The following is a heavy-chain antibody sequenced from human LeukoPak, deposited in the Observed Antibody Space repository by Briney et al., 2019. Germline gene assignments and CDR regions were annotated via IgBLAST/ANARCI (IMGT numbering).Heavy chain of an antibody. J-gene: IGHJ4*02. CDR2: IYPGDSDT. CDR1: GYSFTSYW. V-gene: IGHV5-51*01. D-gene: IGHD3-3*01. Sequence: GESLKISCKGSGYSFTSYWIGWVRQMPGKGLEWMGIIYPGDSDTRYSPSFQGQVTISADKSISTAYLQWSSLKASDTAMYYCARRLATYDFWSGYQQYHFDYWGQGTLVTVSS. CDR3: ARRLATYDFWSGYQQYHFDY.